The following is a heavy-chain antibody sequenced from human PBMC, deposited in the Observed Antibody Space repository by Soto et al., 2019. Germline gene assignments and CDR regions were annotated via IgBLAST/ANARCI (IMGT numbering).Heavy chain of an antibody. J-gene: IGHJ4*02. CDR3: VEGWNDF. Sequence: EVQVVESGGDLVEPGGSLRLSCVTSGFMFSSAWMSWVRQGPGKGLEWVARIKSKNDGGAADYAAHVNSRFSISRDDSKSTVYLQMNSLRAEDTALYYCVEGWNDFWGQGTLVTVSS. V-gene: IGHV3-15*01. D-gene: IGHD1-1*01. CDR1: GFMFSSAW. CDR2: IKSKNDGGAA.